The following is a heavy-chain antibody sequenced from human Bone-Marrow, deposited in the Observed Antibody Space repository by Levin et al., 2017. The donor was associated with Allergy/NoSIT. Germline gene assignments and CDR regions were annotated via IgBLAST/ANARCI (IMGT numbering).Heavy chain of an antibody. Sequence: GESLKISCAASGFSFSDYSMSWIRQTPGKGLEWVSYISNSESYTNYADSVKGRFTISRDNAKKSLYLQMNSLRAEDTAVYYCAREYYDLLTGYSAYYFDYWGQGTLVTVSS. CDR3: AREYYDLLTGYSAYYFDY. J-gene: IGHJ4*02. D-gene: IGHD3-9*01. CDR2: ISNSESYT. CDR1: GFSFSDYS. V-gene: IGHV3-11*06.